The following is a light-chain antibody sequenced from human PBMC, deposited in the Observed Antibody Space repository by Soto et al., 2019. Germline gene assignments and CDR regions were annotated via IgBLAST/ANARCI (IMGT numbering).Light chain of an antibody. J-gene: IGKJ5*01. Sequence: SPVTLSVSPGGRATLSCTASQSVNSSYLSWYQQRPGQAPRLLIYGASTKATGIPARFSGSGRGSGTDFTLTISSLQPEDFAVYYCQQDYNLPITFGQGTRLEIK. CDR3: QQDYNLPIT. CDR1: QSVNSSY. V-gene: IGKV3D-7*01. CDR2: GAS.